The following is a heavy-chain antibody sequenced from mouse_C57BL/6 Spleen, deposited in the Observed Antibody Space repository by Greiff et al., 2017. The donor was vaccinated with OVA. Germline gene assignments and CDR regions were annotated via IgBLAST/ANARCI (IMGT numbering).Heavy chain of an antibody. CDR3: ARQIYYGNYQAWFAY. D-gene: IGHD2-1*01. Sequence: VQLQQSGPELVKPGASVKISCKASGYAFSSSGMNWVKQRPGKGLEWIGRIYPGDGDTNYNGKFKGKATLTADKSSSTAYMQLSSLTSEDSAVYFCARQIYYGNYQAWFAYWGQGTLVTVSA. V-gene: IGHV1-82*01. CDR2: IYPGDGDT. J-gene: IGHJ3*01. CDR1: GYAFSSSG.